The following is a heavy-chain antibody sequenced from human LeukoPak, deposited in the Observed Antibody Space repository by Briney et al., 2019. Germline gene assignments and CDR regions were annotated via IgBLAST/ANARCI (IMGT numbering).Heavy chain of an antibody. J-gene: IGHJ6*02. V-gene: IGHV1-69*13. CDR2: VILIFGEA. Sequence: SVKVSCKPSGGTFSSYAISRVRQAPGQGLEWMGGVILIFGEANHAQKLHGRVTITADESTSTAYMELSSLRSEDTAVYYCARAGLGYYYDSSGYPIPLSAPVAYYYYGMDVWGQGTTVTVSS. CDR1: GGTFSSYA. D-gene: IGHD3-22*01. CDR3: ARAGLGYYYDSSGYPIPLSAPVAYYYYGMDV.